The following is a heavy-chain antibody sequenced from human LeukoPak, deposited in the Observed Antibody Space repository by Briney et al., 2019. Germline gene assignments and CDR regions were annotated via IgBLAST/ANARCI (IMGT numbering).Heavy chain of an antibody. J-gene: IGHJ4*02. CDR3: ARGSYPGWYNGEFDY. Sequence: PSETLSLTCTVSGGSISSYYWSWIRQPPGKGLEWIGYIYYSGSTNYNPSLKSRVTISVDTSKNQFSLKLTSVTAADTAVYYCARGSYPGWYNGEFDYWGQGTLVPVSS. D-gene: IGHD6-19*01. CDR2: IYYSGST. CDR1: GGSISSYY. V-gene: IGHV4-59*12.